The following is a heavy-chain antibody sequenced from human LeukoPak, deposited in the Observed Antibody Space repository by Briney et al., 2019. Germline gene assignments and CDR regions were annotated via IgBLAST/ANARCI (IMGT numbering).Heavy chain of an antibody. D-gene: IGHD1-26*01. CDR2: IYYSGST. Sequence: PSETLSLTCTVSGGSISSSSYYWGWIRQRPGKGLEWIGIIYYSGSTYYNPSLKSRVTISVETSKNQFSLKLSSVTAADTAVYYCARQTYKSGSYSYFDYWGQGTLVTVSS. CDR1: GGSISSSSYY. V-gene: IGHV4-39*01. J-gene: IGHJ4*02. CDR3: ARQTYKSGSYSYFDY.